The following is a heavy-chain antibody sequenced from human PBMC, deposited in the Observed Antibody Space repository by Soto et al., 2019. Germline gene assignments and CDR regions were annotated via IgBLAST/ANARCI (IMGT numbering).Heavy chain of an antibody. CDR2: IYYSGST. CDR1: GGSISSNNYY. Sequence: SETLSLTCTVSGGSISSNNYYWGWIRQPPGKGLEWIGSIYYSGSTYYNPSLKSRVTISVDTSKNQFSLKLSSVTAADTAVYYCARQLRFLEWLLPDYYGMDVWGQGTTVTVSS. J-gene: IGHJ6*02. CDR3: ARQLRFLEWLLPDYYGMDV. V-gene: IGHV4-39*01. D-gene: IGHD3-3*01.